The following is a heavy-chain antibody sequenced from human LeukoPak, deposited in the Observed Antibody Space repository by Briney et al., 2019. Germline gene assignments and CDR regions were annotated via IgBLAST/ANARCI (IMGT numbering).Heavy chain of an antibody. V-gene: IGHV3-30*04. CDR1: GFTFSSYA. J-gene: IGHJ4*02. CDR3: ARVVPGLYGSEDY. D-gene: IGHD2/OR15-2a*01. CDR2: ISYDGSNK. Sequence: GGSLRLSCAASGFTFSSYAMHWVRQAPGKGLEWVAVISYDGSNKYYADSAKGRFTISRDNSKNTLYLQMDSLRAEDTAVYYCARVVPGLYGSEDYWGQGTLVTVSS.